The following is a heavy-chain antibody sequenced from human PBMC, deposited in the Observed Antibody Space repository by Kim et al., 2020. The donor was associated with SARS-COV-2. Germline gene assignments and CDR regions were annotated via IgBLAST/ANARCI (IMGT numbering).Heavy chain of an antibody. CDR3: ARDGDFDWLLYKYYYGMDV. D-gene: IGHD3-9*01. CDR2: ISSSSSTI. V-gene: IGHV3-48*02. CDR1: GFTFSSYS. Sequence: GGSLRLSCAASGFTFSSYSMNWVRQAPGKGLEWVSYISSSSSTIYYADSVKGRFTISRDNAKNSLYLQMNSLRDEDTAVYYCARDGDFDWLLYKYYYGMDVWGQGTTVTVYS. J-gene: IGHJ6*02.